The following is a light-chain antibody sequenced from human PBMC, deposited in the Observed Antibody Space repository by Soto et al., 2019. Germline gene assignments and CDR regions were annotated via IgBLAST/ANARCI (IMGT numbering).Light chain of an antibody. CDR2: DDI. Sequence: QSVLTQPPSVSGAPGQRVTISCTGSSSNIGARYDVHWYQQLPGTAPKLLIYDDINRPSGVPDRFSGSKSGTSASLAITGLQAEDGAEYYCQSYDSSLSGVVFGGGTQLTVL. J-gene: IGLJ2*01. V-gene: IGLV1-40*01. CDR1: SSNIGARYD. CDR3: QSYDSSLSGVV.